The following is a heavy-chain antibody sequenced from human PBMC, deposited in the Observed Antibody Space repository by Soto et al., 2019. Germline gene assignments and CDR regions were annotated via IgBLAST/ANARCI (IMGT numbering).Heavy chain of an antibody. CDR3: ARNDRVVARTTIFGVVNKYYYYMDV. J-gene: IGHJ6*03. V-gene: IGHV1-8*01. CDR1: GYTFTSYD. Sequence: GASVKVSCKASGYTFTSYDINWVRLATGQGLEWMGWMNPNSGNTGYAQKFQGRVTMTRNTSISTAYMELSSLRSEDTAVYYCARNDRVVARTTIFGVVNKYYYYMDVWGKGTTVTVSS. CDR2: MNPNSGNT. D-gene: IGHD3-3*01.